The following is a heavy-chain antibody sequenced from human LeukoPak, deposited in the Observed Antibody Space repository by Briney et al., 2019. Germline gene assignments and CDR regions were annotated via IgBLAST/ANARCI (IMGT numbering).Heavy chain of an antibody. CDR2: ISTSSSYI. J-gene: IGHJ6*03. Sequence: GGSLRLSCAASGFTFSSYSMNWVRQAPGKGLEWVSFISTSSSYIYYADSVKGRFTISRDNAKNSLYLQMISLRAEDTAVYYCARDHDWDYMDVWGKGTTVTVPS. D-gene: IGHD3-9*01. CDR3: ARDHDWDYMDV. V-gene: IGHV3-21*01. CDR1: GFTFSSYS.